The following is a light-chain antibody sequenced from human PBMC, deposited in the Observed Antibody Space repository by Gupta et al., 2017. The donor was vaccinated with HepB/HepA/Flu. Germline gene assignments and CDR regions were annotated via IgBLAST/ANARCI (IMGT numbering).Light chain of an antibody. Sequence: EIVLTQSPVTLSLSPGERATLSCRASQSVSRYLAWYQQKPGQPPSLLVFDASNRATGVPARFSGSGSGTDFTLTISSLAPEDFAVYYCQQRINWPLTFGGGTMVEIK. CDR3: QQRINWPLT. J-gene: IGKJ4*01. CDR2: DAS. CDR1: QSVSRY. V-gene: IGKV3-11*01.